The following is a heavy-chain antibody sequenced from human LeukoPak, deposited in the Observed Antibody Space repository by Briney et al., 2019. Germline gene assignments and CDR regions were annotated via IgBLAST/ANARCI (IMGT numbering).Heavy chain of an antibody. CDR3: TTDHSTYYYDSSGYGDY. Sequence: GGSLRLSCAASGFTFSNAWMSWVRQAPGKGLEWVGCIKSKTDGGTTDYAAPVKGRFTISRDDSKNTLYLQMNSLKTEDTAVYYCTTDHSTYYYDSSGYGDYWGQGTLVTVSS. J-gene: IGHJ4*02. CDR2: IKSKTDGGTT. V-gene: IGHV3-15*01. D-gene: IGHD3-22*01. CDR1: GFTFSNAW.